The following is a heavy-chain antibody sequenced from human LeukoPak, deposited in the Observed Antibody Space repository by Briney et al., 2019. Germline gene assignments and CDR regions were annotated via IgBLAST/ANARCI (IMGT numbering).Heavy chain of an antibody. CDR3: AREATMVRGFTPPDY. CDR1: GGTFSSYA. V-gene: IGHV1-69*04. CDR2: IIPILGIA. Sequence: ASVKVSCKASGGTFSSYAISWVRQAPGQGLEWMGRIIPILGIANYAQKVQGRVTITADKSTSTAYMELSSLRSEDTAVYYCAREATMVRGFTPPDYWGQGTLVTVSS. D-gene: IGHD3-10*01. J-gene: IGHJ4*02.